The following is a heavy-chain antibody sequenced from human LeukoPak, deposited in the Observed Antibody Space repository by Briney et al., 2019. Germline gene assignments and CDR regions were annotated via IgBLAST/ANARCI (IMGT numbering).Heavy chain of an antibody. Sequence: GGSLRPSCAASGFTFSDYYMGWIRQAPGKGLEWVSYISSSSSYTNYADSVKGRFTISRDNAKNSLYLQMNSLRAEDTAVYYCARPLRDILTGYYFDYWGQGTLVTVSS. V-gene: IGHV3-11*06. CDR3: ARPLRDILTGYYFDY. D-gene: IGHD3-9*01. CDR1: GFTFSDYY. J-gene: IGHJ4*02. CDR2: ISSSSSYT.